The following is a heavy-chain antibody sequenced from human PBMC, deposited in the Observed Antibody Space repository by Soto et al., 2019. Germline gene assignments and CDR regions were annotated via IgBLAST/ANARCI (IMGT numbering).Heavy chain of an antibody. CDR2: ISWNSGNI. J-gene: IGHJ4*02. Sequence: EVPLVESGGGLEQPGRSLRLSCEASGFRFDDYAMHWVRQPPGKGLEWVSGISWNSGNIGYADSVKGRFTISRDNAKNSLYLQMNSLRAEDTALYYCSKDYYSDTTGSHLDYWGQGTLVTVSS. D-gene: IGHD3-22*01. CDR1: GFRFDDYA. V-gene: IGHV3-9*01. CDR3: SKDYYSDTTGSHLDY.